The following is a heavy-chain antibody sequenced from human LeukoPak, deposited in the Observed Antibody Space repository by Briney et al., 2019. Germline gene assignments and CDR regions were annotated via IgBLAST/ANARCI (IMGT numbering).Heavy chain of an antibody. CDR2: IHHTEAT. Sequence: LETLSLSCTASGHPITRYCYWAWVRESAGKVLEWIGSIHHTEATYYNPSLKSRVAISVDTSKNQFSLKLTSVTAADTAVYYCARSGQWLLLLAYWGQGALVTVSS. CDR1: GHPITRYCY. V-gene: IGHV4-38-2*02. CDR3: ARSGQWLLLLAY. D-gene: IGHD6-19*01. J-gene: IGHJ4*02.